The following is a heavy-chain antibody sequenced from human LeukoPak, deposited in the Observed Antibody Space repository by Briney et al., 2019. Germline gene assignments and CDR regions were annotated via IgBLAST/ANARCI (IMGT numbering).Heavy chain of an antibody. V-gene: IGHV4-31*03. J-gene: IGHJ4*02. CDR3: AGPGWLRLDY. CDR2: ISYSGSA. D-gene: IGHD5-12*01. CDR1: GGSISSGGYY. Sequence: SETLSLTCTVSGGSISSGGYYWSWIRQHPGKGLEWIGYISYSGSAYYNPSLKSRVTISVDTSKNQFSLKLSSVTAADTAVYYCAGPGWLRLDYWGQGTLVTVSS.